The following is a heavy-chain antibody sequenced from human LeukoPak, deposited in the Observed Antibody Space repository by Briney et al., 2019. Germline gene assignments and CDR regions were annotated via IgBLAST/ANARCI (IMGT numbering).Heavy chain of an antibody. CDR1: GFTFSSYG. V-gene: IGHV3-33*06. J-gene: IGHJ4*02. CDR3: AKGTGLNFDY. CDR2: IWYDGSNK. Sequence: PGRSLRPSCAASGFTFSSYGMHWVRQAPGKGLEWVAVIWYDGSNKYYADSVKGRFTVSGDNSKNTLYLQMNSLRAEDTAVYYCAKGTGLNFDYWGQGTLVTVSS. D-gene: IGHD3-10*01.